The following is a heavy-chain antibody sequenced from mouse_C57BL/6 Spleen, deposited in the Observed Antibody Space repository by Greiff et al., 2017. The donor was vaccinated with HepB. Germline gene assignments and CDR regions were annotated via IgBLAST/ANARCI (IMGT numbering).Heavy chain of an antibody. CDR1: GYTFTSYW. J-gene: IGHJ4*01. Sequence: LKQPGTELVKPGASVKLSCKASGYTFTSYWMHWVKQRPGQGLEWIGNINPSNGGTNYNEKFKSKATLTVDKSSSTAYMQLSSLTSEDSAVYYCARGWLLGYAMDYWGQGTSVTVSS. V-gene: IGHV1-53*01. CDR2: INPSNGGT. CDR3: ARGWLLGYAMDY. D-gene: IGHD2-3*01.